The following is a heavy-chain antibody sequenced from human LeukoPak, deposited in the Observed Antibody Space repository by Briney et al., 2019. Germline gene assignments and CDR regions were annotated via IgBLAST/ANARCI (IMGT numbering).Heavy chain of an antibody. D-gene: IGHD3-10*01. CDR2: INHSGST. CDR1: GGSFSGYY. Sequence: SETLSLTCAVYGGSFSGYYWSWIRQPPGKGLEWIGEINHSGSTNYNPSLKSRVTISVDTSKNQFSLKLSSVTAADTAVYYCARRGSGSYYNDLTDYWGQGTLATVSS. J-gene: IGHJ4*02. V-gene: IGHV4-34*01. CDR3: ARRGSGSYYNDLTDY.